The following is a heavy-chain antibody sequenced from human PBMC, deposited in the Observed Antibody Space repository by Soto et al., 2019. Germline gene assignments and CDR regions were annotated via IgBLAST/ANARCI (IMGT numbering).Heavy chain of an antibody. CDR2: IYWNDDM. D-gene: IGHD3-16*01. CDR3: AHRRTESSWGGFDY. V-gene: IGHV2-5*01. CDR1: GFSLSTSGVG. Sequence: QITLKESGPTLVKPTQTLTLTCTFSGFSLSTSGVGVGWIRQPPGKALEWLALIYWNDDMRYSPSLKGRLTITKDTSKNQVVLTMTNMDPVNAATYYYAHRRTESSWGGFDYWGQGTLVTVSS. J-gene: IGHJ4*02.